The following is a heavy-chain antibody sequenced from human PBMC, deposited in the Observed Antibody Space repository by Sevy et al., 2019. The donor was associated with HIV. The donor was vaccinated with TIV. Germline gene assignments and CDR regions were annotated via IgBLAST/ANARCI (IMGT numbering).Heavy chain of an antibody. CDR2: ISSSSSTI. V-gene: IGHV3-48*01. CDR1: GFTFSSYS. Sequence: GGSLRLSCAASGFTFSSYSMNWVRQAPGKGLEWVSYISSSSSTIYYADSVKGRFTISRDNAKNSLYPQMNSLRAEDTAVYYCAAGKESSGSSDVDYWGQGTLVTVSS. J-gene: IGHJ4*02. CDR3: AAGKESSGSSDVDY. D-gene: IGHD3-10*01.